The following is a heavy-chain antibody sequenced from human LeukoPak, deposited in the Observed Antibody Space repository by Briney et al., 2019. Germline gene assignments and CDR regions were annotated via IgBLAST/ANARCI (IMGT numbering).Heavy chain of an antibody. CDR1: GGSISSYY. V-gene: IGHV4-4*07. J-gene: IGHJ4*02. CDR2: IYTSGST. CDR3: ATSARTQQWLVREDYFDY. Sequence: PSETLSLTCTVSGGSISSYYWSWIRQPAGQGLEWIGRIYTSGSTNYNPSLKSRVTISVDTSKNQFSLNLSSVTAADTAVYYCATSARTQQWLVREDYFDYWGQGTLVTVSS. D-gene: IGHD6-19*01.